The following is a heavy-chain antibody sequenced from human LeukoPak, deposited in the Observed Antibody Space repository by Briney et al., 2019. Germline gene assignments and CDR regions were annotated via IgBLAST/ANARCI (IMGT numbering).Heavy chain of an antibody. V-gene: IGHV1-3*01. CDR2: INAGNGNT. Sequence: ASVKVSWKASGYTFTSYAMHWVRQAPGQRLEWMGWINAGNGNTKYSQKFQGRVTITRDTSASTAYMELSSLRSEDTAVYYCARDHCSGGSCYDDAFDIWGQGTMVTVSS. CDR1: GYTFTSYA. D-gene: IGHD2-15*01. CDR3: ARDHCSGGSCYDDAFDI. J-gene: IGHJ3*02.